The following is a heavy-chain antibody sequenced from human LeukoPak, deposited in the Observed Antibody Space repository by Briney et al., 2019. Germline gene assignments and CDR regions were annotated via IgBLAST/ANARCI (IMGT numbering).Heavy chain of an antibody. V-gene: IGHV1-69*05. D-gene: IGHD1-26*01. CDR2: IIPIFGTA. Sequence: GASVEVSCKASGYTFTSYGISWVRQAPGQGLEWMGGIIPIFGTANYAQKFQGRVTITTDESTSTAYMELSSLRSEDTAVYYCAREDKVGATPYWGQGTLVTVSS. J-gene: IGHJ4*02. CDR1: GYTFTSYG. CDR3: AREDKVGATPY.